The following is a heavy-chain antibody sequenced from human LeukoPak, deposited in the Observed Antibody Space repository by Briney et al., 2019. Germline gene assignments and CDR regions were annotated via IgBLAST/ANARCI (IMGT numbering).Heavy chain of an antibody. CDR2: ISYDGSNK. Sequence: GGSLRLSCAASGFTFSSYAMHWVRQAPGKGLEWVTVISYDGSNKYYADSVKGRFTISRDNSKNTLYLQMNSLRAEDTAVYYCARDEIRSSSWYSRTYYYYGMDVWGQGTTVTVSS. D-gene: IGHD6-13*01. CDR3: ARDEIRSSSWYSRTYYYYGMDV. V-gene: IGHV3-30*03. CDR1: GFTFSSYA. J-gene: IGHJ6*02.